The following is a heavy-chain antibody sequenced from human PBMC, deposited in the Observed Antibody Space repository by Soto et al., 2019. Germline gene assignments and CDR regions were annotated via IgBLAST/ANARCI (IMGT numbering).Heavy chain of an antibody. CDR1: GFTVSSNY. CDR2: IYGGGST. CDR3: ARESRGTTHYYYYYYGMDV. Sequence: GGSLRLSCAASGFTVSSNYMSWVRQAPGKGPEWVSVIYGGGSTYYADSVKGRFTISRDNSKNTLYLQMNSLRAEDTAVYYCARESRGTTHYYYYYYGMDVWGQGTTVTVSS. J-gene: IGHJ6*02. D-gene: IGHD4-17*01. V-gene: IGHV3-53*01.